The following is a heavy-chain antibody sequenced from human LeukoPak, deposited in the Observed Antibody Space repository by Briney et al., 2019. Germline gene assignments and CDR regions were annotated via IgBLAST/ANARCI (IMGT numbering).Heavy chain of an antibody. V-gene: IGHV4-59*01. CDR2: IYYSGST. CDR3: ARPYCSGGSCYYSN. D-gene: IGHD2-15*01. Sequence: SETLSLTCTVSGGSISSYYWSWIRQPPGKGLEWIGYIYYSGSTNYNPSLKSRVTISVDTSKDQFSLKLSSVTAADTAVYYCARPYCSGGSCYYSNWGQGTLVTVSS. CDR1: GGSISSYY. J-gene: IGHJ4*02.